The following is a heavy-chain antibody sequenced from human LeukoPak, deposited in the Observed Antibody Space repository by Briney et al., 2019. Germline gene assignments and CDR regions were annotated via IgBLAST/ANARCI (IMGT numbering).Heavy chain of an antibody. Sequence: SETLSLTCTVSGDSISSYYGSWIREPPGKGLEWSGYIYYSGGTNYNPPLKSRVNIPVETSKNQSSLKLRSVTAAVTDVYYCARDDYYGSGSYEDWGQGTLVTVSS. J-gene: IGHJ4*02. V-gene: IGHV4-59*01. CDR1: GDSISSYY. CDR2: IYYSGGT. D-gene: IGHD3-10*01. CDR3: ARDDYYGSGSYED.